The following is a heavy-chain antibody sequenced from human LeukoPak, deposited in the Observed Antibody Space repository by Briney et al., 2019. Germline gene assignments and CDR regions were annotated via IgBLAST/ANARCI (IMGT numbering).Heavy chain of an antibody. Sequence: PGGSLRLSCAASGFTVSSNYMSWVRQAPGKGLEWVSAISGSGGSTYYADSVKGRFTISRDNSKNTLYLQMNSLRAEDTAVYYCAKDPNRSIWFGELLYGYWGQGTLVTVSS. CDR3: AKDPNRSIWFGELLYGY. D-gene: IGHD3-10*01. CDR1: GFTVSSNY. J-gene: IGHJ4*02. CDR2: ISGSGGST. V-gene: IGHV3-23*01.